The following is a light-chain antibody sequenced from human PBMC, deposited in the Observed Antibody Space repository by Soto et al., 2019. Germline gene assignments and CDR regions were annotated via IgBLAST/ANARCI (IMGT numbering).Light chain of an antibody. CDR1: ENIFKF. CDR2: AAS. Sequence: DILLIQSPATLSASVGDRITITCRASENIFKFLDWYQQRSGSAPNLLIYAASDLEKGVPSRFSGSGSGTEFTLPLDNLQPNDSATYCCQHYHSQSITFGGGTQVDVK. CDR3: QHYHSQSIT. V-gene: IGKV1-5*01. J-gene: IGKJ4*01.